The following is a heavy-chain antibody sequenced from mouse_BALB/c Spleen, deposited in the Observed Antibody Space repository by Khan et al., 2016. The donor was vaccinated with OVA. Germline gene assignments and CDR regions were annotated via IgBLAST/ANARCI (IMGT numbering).Heavy chain of an antibody. CDR1: GYSFTLYY. J-gene: IGHJ3*01. CDR2: VNPNTDNI. Sequence: IQLVQSGPDLVKPGASVKISCKASGYSFTLYYMSWVKQSHGKSLEWIGRVNPNTDNINYNQEFKGKAIFTVDKSSNTAYMELRSLTSEDSAVYFCARVYDFFASWGQGTLVTVSA. D-gene: IGHD2-14*01. V-gene: IGHV1-26*01. CDR3: ARVYDFFAS.